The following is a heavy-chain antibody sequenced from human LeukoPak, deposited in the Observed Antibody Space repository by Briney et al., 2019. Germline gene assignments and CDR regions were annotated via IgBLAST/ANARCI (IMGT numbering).Heavy chain of an antibody. D-gene: IGHD4-17*01. CDR1: GFTFSNAW. CDR3: TRPYGGYFSDP. Sequence: GGSLRLSCAASGFTFSNAWMSWGRQAPGKGLEWVGRIKRKDDGGTTDYAAPVKGRFTISRDDSKNTLYLQMNSLKTEDTAVYYCTRPYGGYFSDPWGQGTLVTVSS. J-gene: IGHJ5*02. CDR2: IKRKDDGGTT. V-gene: IGHV3-15*01.